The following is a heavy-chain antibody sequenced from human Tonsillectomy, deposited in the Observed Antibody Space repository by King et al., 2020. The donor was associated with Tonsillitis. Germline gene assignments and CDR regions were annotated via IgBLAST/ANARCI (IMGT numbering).Heavy chain of an antibody. V-gene: IGHV3-30*01. CDR3: ATEARTGDSPPFAFNI. J-gene: IGHJ3*02. CDR1: GLTFSGYR. Sequence: VQLVESGGGVVQPGRSLRLSCAASGLTFSGYRLHWVRQAPGKGLEWVAIVSYDGGNKYYADSVKGRFTISRDNSKHTLSLQMNSLRPDDTALYYCATEARTGDSPPFAFNIWGQGTRVTVSS. CDR2: VSYDGGNK. D-gene: IGHD3-10*01.